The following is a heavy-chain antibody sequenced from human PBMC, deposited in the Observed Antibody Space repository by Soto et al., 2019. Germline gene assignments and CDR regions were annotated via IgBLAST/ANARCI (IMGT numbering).Heavy chain of an antibody. V-gene: IGHV4-59*01. CDR2: VYDSGT. CDR1: GGYISGYY. Sequence: QLQLQESGPGLVKPSETLSLICSVSGGYISGYYWNWFRQPPGKGLEWIGFVYDSGTSYNASLTSRLTISIDTSKTQLSLTLSSVTAADTAVYYCSRPLAGSWSYSYDIWGQGIMVTVSS. CDR3: SRPLAGSWSYSYDI. D-gene: IGHD2-21*01. J-gene: IGHJ3*02.